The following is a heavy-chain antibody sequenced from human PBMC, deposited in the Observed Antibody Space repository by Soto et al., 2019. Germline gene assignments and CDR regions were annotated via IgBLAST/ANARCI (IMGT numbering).Heavy chain of an antibody. CDR3: ARLPSRWFEDY. Sequence: PSETLSLTCTVSGGSISSGGYYWSWIRQHPGKGLEWIGYIYYSGSTNYNPSLKSRVTISVDTSKNQFSLKLSSVTAADTAVYYCARLPSRWFEDYWGQGTLVTVSS. J-gene: IGHJ4*02. CDR2: IYYSGST. D-gene: IGHD3-9*01. V-gene: IGHV4-61*08. CDR1: GGSISSGGYY.